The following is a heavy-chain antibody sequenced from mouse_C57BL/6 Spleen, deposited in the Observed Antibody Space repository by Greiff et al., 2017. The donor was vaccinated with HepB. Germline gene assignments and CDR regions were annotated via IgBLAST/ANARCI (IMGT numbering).Heavy chain of an antibody. V-gene: IGHV5-17*01. CDR3: ARQKAYYDYDWDYFDY. J-gene: IGHJ2*01. CDR2: ISSGSSTI. D-gene: IGHD2-4*01. Sequence: EVKLMESGGGLVKPGGSLKLSCAASGFTFSDYGMHWVRQAPEKGLEWVAYISSGSSTIYYADTVKGRFTISRDNAKNTLFLQMTSLRSEDTAMYYCARQKAYYDYDWDYFDYWGQGTTLTVSS. CDR1: GFTFSDYG.